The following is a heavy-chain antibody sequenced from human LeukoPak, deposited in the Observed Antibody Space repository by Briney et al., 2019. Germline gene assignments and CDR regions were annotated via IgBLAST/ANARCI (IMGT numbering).Heavy chain of an antibody. CDR2: INGGGGST. Sequence: GGSLRLSCAASGFTFSSYWMHWVRQAPGKGLEWVSAINGGGGSTYYADSVKGRSTISRDNAKNSLYLQMNSLRAEDTAVYYCAELGITMIGGVWGKGTTVTISS. CDR3: AELGITMIGGV. J-gene: IGHJ6*04. V-gene: IGHV3-74*01. D-gene: IGHD3-10*02. CDR1: GFTFSSYW.